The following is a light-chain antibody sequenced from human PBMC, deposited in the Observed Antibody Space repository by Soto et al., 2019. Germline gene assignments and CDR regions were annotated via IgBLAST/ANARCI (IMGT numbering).Light chain of an antibody. CDR3: QQYGSSPWT. CDR1: QRVSSSY. J-gene: IGKJ1*01. CDR2: GVF. Sequence: EIVLTQSPGTLSLSPGERATLSCRASQRVSSSYLAWYQQNPGQAPSLLIYGVFRRATGIPGRFSDSGSGTDFTLTISRLEPEDFAVYYCQQYGSSPWTSGQGTKVEIK. V-gene: IGKV3-20*01.